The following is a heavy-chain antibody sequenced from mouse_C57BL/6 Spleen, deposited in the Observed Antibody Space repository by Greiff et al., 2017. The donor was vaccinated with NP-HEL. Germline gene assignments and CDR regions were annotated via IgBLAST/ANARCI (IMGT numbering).Heavy chain of an antibody. V-gene: IGHV2-3*01. CDR3: AKTAYDYGSSYPAWVGC. CDR1: GFSLTSYG. D-gene: IGHD1-1*01. J-gene: IGHJ3*01. Sequence: VQLQESGPGLVAPSQSLSITCTVSGFSLTSYGVSWVRQPPGKGLEWLGVIWGDGSTNYHSAIISSLSISKDYSKSQASFLLNSLQTDDTATYYCAKTAYDYGSSYPAWVGCWGKGALVTV. CDR2: IWGDGST.